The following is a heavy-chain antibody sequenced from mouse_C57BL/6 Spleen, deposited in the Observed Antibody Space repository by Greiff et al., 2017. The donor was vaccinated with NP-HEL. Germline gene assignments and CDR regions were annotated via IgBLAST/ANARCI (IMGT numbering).Heavy chain of an antibody. CDR2: INPNNGGT. CDR3: ARWTARGFAY. CDR1: GYTFTDYY. V-gene: IGHV1-26*01. Sequence: EVKLQQSGPELVKPGASVKISCKASGYTFTDYYMNWVKQSPGKSLEWIGDINPNNGGTSYNQKFKGKATLTVDKSSSTAYMELRSLTSEDSAVYYCARWTARGFAYWGQGTLVTVSA. D-gene: IGHD3-3*01. J-gene: IGHJ3*01.